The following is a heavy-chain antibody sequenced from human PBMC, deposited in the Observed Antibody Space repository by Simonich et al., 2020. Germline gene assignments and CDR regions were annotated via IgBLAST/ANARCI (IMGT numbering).Heavy chain of an antibody. J-gene: IGHJ6*03. CDR1: GYTFTGYY. Sequence: QVQLVQSGAEVKKPGASVKVSCKASGYTFTGYYRHWVRQAPGQGLEWMGWINPNRGGTNYAQKFQGRGTMTRDTSISTAYMELSRLRSDDTAVYYCARDRAARYYYYYYMDVWGKGTTVTVSS. V-gene: IGHV1-2*02. CDR3: ARDRAARYYYYYYMDV. D-gene: IGHD6-6*01. CDR2: INPNRGGT.